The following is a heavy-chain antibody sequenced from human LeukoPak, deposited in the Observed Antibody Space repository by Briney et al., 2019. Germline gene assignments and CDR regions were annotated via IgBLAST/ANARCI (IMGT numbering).Heavy chain of an antibody. D-gene: IGHD4-11*01. CDR1: GFTFSNYW. CDR2: IRYDGSNK. CDR3: AKVRGYYSNQLDHYFDY. V-gene: IGHV3-30*02. Sequence: GGSLRLSCAASGFTFSNYWMHWVRQAPGKGLEWVAFIRYDGSNKYYADSVKGRFTISRDNSKNTLYLQMNSLRAEDTAVYYCAKVRGYYSNQLDHYFDYWGQGTLVTVSS. J-gene: IGHJ4*02.